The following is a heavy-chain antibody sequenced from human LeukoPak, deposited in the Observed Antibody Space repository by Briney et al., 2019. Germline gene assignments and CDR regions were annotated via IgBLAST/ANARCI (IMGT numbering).Heavy chain of an antibody. V-gene: IGHV5-51*01. J-gene: IGHJ4*02. CDR3: ATSESQTRFDY. CDR2: IFPGDSDS. CDR1: GYRFTTYW. Sequence: GESLKISCKGSGYRFTTYWVGWVRQLPGKGLEWMGIIFPGDSDSSHSPSFQGQVTLSADESINTAYLQWSSLKASDTAVYYCATSESQTRFDYWGQGTLVTVSS. D-gene: IGHD1/OR15-1a*01.